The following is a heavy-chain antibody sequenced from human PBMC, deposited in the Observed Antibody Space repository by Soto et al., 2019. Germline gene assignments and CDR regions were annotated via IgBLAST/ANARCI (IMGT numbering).Heavy chain of an antibody. CDR2: FDPEDGET. Sequence: QVQLVQSGAEVKKPGASVKVSCKVSGYTLTELSMHGVRQAPGKGLEWMGGFDPEDGETIYAQKFQGRVTMTEDTSTDTAYMELSSLRSEDTAVYYCATALSGGSHARRTYYYYYMDVWGKGTTVTVSS. CDR3: ATALSGGSHARRTYYYYYMDV. J-gene: IGHJ6*03. CDR1: GYTLTELS. D-gene: IGHD2-15*01. V-gene: IGHV1-24*01.